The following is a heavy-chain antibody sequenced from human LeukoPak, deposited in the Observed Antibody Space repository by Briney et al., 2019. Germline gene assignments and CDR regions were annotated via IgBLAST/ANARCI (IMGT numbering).Heavy chain of an antibody. CDR1: GGSICRYY. J-gene: IGHJ6*03. D-gene: IGHD1-14*01. Sequence: SETLSLTCTVSGGSICRYYWRWIRQPAGKGLEWIGRIYTSGSTIYNPSLKSRVTMSVDTSKNQFSLKLSSVTAADTAVYYCARGRYVSTRLSAYYYYYMDVWGKGTTVTVSS. V-gene: IGHV4-4*07. CDR2: IYTSGST. CDR3: ARGRYVSTRLSAYYYYYMDV.